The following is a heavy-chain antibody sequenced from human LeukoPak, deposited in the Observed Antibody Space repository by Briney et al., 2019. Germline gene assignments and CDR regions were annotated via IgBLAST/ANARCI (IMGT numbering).Heavy chain of an antibody. CDR2: ISYDGSNK. D-gene: IGHD2-15*01. Sequence: PGRSLRLSCAASGFTFSSYAMHWVRQAPSKGLEWVAVISYDGSNKYYADSVKGRFTISRDNSKNTLYLQMNSLRAEDTAVYYCARDGYSDCSGGSCYFEYWGQGTLVTVSS. V-gene: IGHV3-30*04. CDR1: GFTFSSYA. J-gene: IGHJ4*02. CDR3: ARDGYSDCSGGSCYFEY.